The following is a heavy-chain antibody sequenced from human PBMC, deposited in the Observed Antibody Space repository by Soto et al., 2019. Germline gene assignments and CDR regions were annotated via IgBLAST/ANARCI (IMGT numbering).Heavy chain of an antibody. V-gene: IGHV3-23*01. CDR3: AKDPSIVGANAFDY. J-gene: IGHJ4*02. D-gene: IGHD1-26*01. Sequence: GGSLRLSCAASGFTFSSYAMSWARQAPGKGLEWVSAISGSGGSTYYADSVKGRFTISRDNSKNTLYLQMNSLRAEDTAVYYCAKDPSIVGANAFDYWGQGTLVTVSS. CDR1: GFTFSSYA. CDR2: ISGSGGST.